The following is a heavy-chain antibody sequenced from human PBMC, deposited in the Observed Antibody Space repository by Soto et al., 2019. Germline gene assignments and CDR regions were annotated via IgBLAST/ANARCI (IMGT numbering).Heavy chain of an antibody. Sequence: QVQLVESGGGVVQPGRSLRLSCAASGFTFSSYGMHWVRQAPGKGLEWVAVISYDGSNKYYADSVKGRFTISRDNSKNTLYLQMNSLRAEDTAVYYCAKDLAKYYDSSGYRGYFDYWGQGTLVTVSS. CDR2: ISYDGSNK. CDR1: GFTFSSYG. CDR3: AKDLAKYYDSSGYRGYFDY. V-gene: IGHV3-30*18. J-gene: IGHJ4*02. D-gene: IGHD3-22*01.